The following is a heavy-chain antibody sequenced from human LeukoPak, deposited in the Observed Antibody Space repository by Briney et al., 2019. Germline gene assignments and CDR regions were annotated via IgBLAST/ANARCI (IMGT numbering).Heavy chain of an antibody. CDR2: ISYDGSNK. V-gene: IGHV3-30-3*01. D-gene: IGHD6-13*01. CDR1: GFIFSNYA. J-gene: IGHJ5*02. Sequence: GGSLRLSCAASGFIFSNYAMHWVRQAPGKGLEWVAVISYDGSNKYYADSVKGRFTISRDNSKNTLFLQMNSLRAEDTAVYYCAGDLDSSSWYILWFDPWGQGTLVTVSS. CDR3: AGDLDSSSWYILWFDP.